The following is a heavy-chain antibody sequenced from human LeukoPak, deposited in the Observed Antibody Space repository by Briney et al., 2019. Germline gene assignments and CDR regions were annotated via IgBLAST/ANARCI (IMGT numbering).Heavy chain of an antibody. CDR1: GFTFSSYA. Sequence: GGSLRLSCAASGFTFSSYAMSWVRQAPGKGLEWVSAISGSGGSTYYADSVKGRFTISRDNSKNTLYLQMNSLRAEDTAVCYCAKGWITMVRGVSGSTFDPWGQGTLVTVSS. CDR2: ISGSGGST. D-gene: IGHD3-10*01. CDR3: AKGWITMVRGVSGSTFDP. J-gene: IGHJ5*02. V-gene: IGHV3-23*01.